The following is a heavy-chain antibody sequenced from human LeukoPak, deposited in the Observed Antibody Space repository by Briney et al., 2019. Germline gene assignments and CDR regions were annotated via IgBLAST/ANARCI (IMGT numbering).Heavy chain of an antibody. CDR3: ASLYCSGGSCYFDY. D-gene: IGHD2-15*01. CDR1: GGSFSGYY. Sequence: KPSETLSLTCAVYGGSFSGYYWSWIRQPPGKGLEWIGEINHSGSTNYNPSLKSRVTISVDTSKNQFSLKLSSVTAADTAVYYCASLYCSGGSCYFDYWGQGTLVTVSS. CDR2: INHSGST. V-gene: IGHV4-34*01. J-gene: IGHJ4*02.